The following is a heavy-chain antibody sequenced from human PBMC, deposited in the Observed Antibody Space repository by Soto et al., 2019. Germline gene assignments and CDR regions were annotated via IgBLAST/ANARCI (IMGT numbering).Heavy chain of an antibody. Sequence: GSLRLSCAASGFTFSSYSMNWVRQAPGKGLEWVSSISSSSSYIYYADSVKGRFTISRDNAKNSLYLQMNSLRAEDTAVYYCARDEEYSSPFYHHYGMDVWGQGTTVTVSS. J-gene: IGHJ6*02. D-gene: IGHD6-6*01. V-gene: IGHV3-21*01. CDR1: GFTFSSYS. CDR3: ARDEEYSSPFYHHYGMDV. CDR2: ISSSSSYI.